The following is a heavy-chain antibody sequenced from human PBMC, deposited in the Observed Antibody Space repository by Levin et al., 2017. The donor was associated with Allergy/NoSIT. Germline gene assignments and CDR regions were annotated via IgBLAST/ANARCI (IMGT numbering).Heavy chain of an antibody. D-gene: IGHD3-16*01. CDR3: ARDPTQEQQLILGWFDP. CDR1: GFTFNDYA. Sequence: GGSLRLSCAASGFTFNDYAMHWVRQAPGKGLEWVAVVSHDGANTYYGDSVKGRFTISRDNSKNTLYLQMNSLRFEDTAVYYCARDPTQEQQLILGWFDPWGQGTLVSVSS. V-gene: IGHV3-30*03. CDR2: VSHDGANT. J-gene: IGHJ5*02.